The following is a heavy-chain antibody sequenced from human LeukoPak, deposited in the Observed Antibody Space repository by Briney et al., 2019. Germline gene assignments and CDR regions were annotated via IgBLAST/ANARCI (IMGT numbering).Heavy chain of an antibody. J-gene: IGHJ4*02. D-gene: IGHD4-17*01. V-gene: IGHV1-18*01. CDR2: ISAYSDNT. CDR3: ARASDYGDPLGPFYCDF. CDR1: GYTFTNYG. Sequence: GASVKVSCKASGYTFTNYGITWVRQAPGQGLEWMGWISAYSDNTNYAQSLQGRVTMTTDTSTSTAYMDLRSLRSDDTAVYYCARASDYGDPLGPFYCDFWGQGTLVTVSS.